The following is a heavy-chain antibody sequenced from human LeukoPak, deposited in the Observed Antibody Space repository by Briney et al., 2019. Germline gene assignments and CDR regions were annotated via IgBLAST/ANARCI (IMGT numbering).Heavy chain of an antibody. D-gene: IGHD4-17*01. J-gene: IGHJ4*02. CDR1: GYTFTSYY. CDR3: ARGSLVLTVTSDPLDY. CDR2: INPSGGST. V-gene: IGHV1-46*01. Sequence: ASVKVSCKASGYTFTSYYMHWMRQAPGQGLEWMGIINPSGGSTSYAQKFQGRVTMTRDTSTSTVYMELSSLRSEDTAVYYCARGSLVLTVTSDPLDYWGQGTLVTVSS.